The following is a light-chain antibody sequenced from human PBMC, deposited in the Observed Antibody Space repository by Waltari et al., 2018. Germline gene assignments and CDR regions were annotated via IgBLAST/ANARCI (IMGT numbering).Light chain of an antibody. Sequence: QSPLTQPASVSGSPGQAIPIPCTGNSSDVGTYDLVPWYQQHPGKAPKLMIHDVNKRPSGVSPRFSGSKSGNTASLTISGLQAEDEADYYCCSFADSSASWVFGGGTKLTVL. CDR3: CSFADSSASWV. V-gene: IGLV2-23*02. CDR1: SSDVGTYDL. CDR2: DVN. J-gene: IGLJ3*02.